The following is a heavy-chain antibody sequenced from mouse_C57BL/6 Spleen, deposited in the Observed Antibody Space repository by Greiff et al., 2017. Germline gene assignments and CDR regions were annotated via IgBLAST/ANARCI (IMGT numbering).Heavy chain of an antibody. D-gene: IGHD1-1*01. CDR2: IDPSDSYT. J-gene: IGHJ1*03. CDR3: ARRITTVVGWYFDV. V-gene: IGHV1-69*01. CDR1: GYTFTSYW. Sequence: QVQLQQPGAELVMPGASVKLSCKASGYTFTSYWMHWVKQRPGQGLEWIGEIDPSDSYTNYNQKFKGKSTLTVDKSSSTAYMQLSSLTSEDSAVYYFARRITTVVGWYFDVWGTGTTVTVSS.